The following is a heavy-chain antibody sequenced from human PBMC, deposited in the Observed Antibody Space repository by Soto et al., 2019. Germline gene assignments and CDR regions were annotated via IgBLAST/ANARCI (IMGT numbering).Heavy chain of an antibody. CDR2: IWYAGSNK. CDR3: ARVLWELWFGELLYGMDV. D-gene: IGHD3-10*01. CDR1: GFTFSSYG. J-gene: IGHJ6*02. Sequence: QVQLVESGGGVVQPGRSLRLSCAASGFTFSSYGMHWVRQAPGKGLEWVAVIWYAGSNKYYADSVKGRFTISRDNSKKTLYLQMNSLRAEDTAVYYCARVLWELWFGELLYGMDVWGQGATVTVSS. V-gene: IGHV3-33*01.